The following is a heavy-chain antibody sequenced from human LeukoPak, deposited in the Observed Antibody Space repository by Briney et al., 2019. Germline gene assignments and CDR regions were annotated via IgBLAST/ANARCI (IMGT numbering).Heavy chain of an antibody. V-gene: IGHV1-46*01. CDR3: ARDNSMEDTAWWFDP. Sequence: EASVKVSCKASGCTFTSYYMHWVRQAPGQGLEWMGIINPSGGSTSYAQKFQGRVTMTRDMSTSTDYMELSSLRSEDTAVYYCARDNSMEDTAWWFDPWGQGTLVTVSS. D-gene: IGHD1-1*01. J-gene: IGHJ5*02. CDR1: GCTFTSYY. CDR2: INPSGGST.